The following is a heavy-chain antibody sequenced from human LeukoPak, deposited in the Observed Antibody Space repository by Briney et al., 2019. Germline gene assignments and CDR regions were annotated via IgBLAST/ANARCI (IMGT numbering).Heavy chain of an antibody. J-gene: IGHJ4*02. Sequence: ASVKVSRKASGYTFTNLDINWVRQATGQGLEWMGWMNPNNGITDHAQKFQGRVAMTRDTSTGTAYMELSSLTFEDTAVYYCARGIDAGVDFWGQGTLITVSS. D-gene: IGHD7-27*01. V-gene: IGHV1-8*01. CDR1: GYTFTNLD. CDR3: ARGIDAGVDF. CDR2: MNPNNGIT.